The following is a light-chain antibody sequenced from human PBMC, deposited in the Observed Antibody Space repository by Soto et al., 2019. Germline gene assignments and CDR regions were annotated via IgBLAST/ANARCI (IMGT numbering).Light chain of an antibody. CDR3: QVWDRSSDHYV. CDR2: DDS. V-gene: IGLV3-21*02. Sequence: SSELTQPPSVSVAPGQTARITCGGDNFGRKSVHWYQQKPGQAPVLVVCDDSDRPAGIPERFSGSNSGNTATLTISRVEVGDEADYYCQVWDRSSDHYVFGTGTKVTVL. CDR1: NFGRKS. J-gene: IGLJ1*01.